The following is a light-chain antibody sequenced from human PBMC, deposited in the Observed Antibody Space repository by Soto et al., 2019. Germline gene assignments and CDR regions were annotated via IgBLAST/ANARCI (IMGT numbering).Light chain of an antibody. Sequence: EKVLTPSPATLSGCPGKRRTLSWKASQRVSSSYLAWYQQKPGQAPRLLIYGASSRATGIPDRFSGSGSGTAFTLTISILEPEDFAVYYCQQYGSSPQTFGQGTTVDIK. V-gene: IGKV3-20*01. CDR3: QQYGSSPQT. J-gene: IGKJ1*01. CDR2: GAS. CDR1: QRVSSSY.